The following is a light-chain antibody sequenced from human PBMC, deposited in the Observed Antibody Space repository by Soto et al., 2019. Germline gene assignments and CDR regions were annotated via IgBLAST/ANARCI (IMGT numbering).Light chain of an antibody. CDR3: QQYNSYSRT. CDR1: QRISSW. Sequence: DIQMTQSPSTLSASVGDRVTMTCRASQRISSWLAWYQQKPGKAPKLLIYDASSLESGVPSWFSGSGSGTEFTLTISSLQPDDFATYYCQQYNSYSRTFGQGTKVEIK. CDR2: DAS. J-gene: IGKJ1*01. V-gene: IGKV1-5*01.